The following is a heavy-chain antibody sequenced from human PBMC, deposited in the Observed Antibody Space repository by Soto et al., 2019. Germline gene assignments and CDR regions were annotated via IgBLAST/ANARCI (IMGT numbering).Heavy chain of an antibody. CDR3: TTEDYDILTGYYTSDY. CDR2: IKSKTDGGTT. D-gene: IGHD3-9*01. V-gene: IGHV3-15*01. CDR1: GFTFSNAW. Sequence: PGGSLRLSCAASGFTFSNAWMSWVRQAPGKGLEWVGRIKSKTDGGTTDYAAPVKGRFTISRDDSKNALYLQMNSLKTEDIAVYYCTTEDYDILTGYYTSDYWGQGTLVTVSS. J-gene: IGHJ4*02.